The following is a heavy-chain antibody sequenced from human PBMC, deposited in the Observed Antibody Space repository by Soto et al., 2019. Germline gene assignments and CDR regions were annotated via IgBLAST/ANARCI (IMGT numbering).Heavy chain of an antibody. Sequence: SETLSLTCTVSGGSISSYYWSWIRQPPGKGLEWIGYIYYSGSTNYNPSLKSRVTISVDTSKNQFSLKLSSVTAADTAVYYCARGGSSSWPNDAFDIWGQGTTVTVSS. V-gene: IGHV4-59*01. J-gene: IGHJ3*02. CDR1: GGSISSYY. D-gene: IGHD6-13*01. CDR3: ARGGSSSWPNDAFDI. CDR2: IYYSGST.